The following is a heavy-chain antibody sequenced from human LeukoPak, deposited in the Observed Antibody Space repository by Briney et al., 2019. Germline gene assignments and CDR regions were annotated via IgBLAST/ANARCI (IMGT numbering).Heavy chain of an antibody. Sequence: GGSLRLSCAASGFTFSSYSMNWVRQAPGKGLEWVSSISSSSSYIYYADSVKGRFTISRDNAKNSLYLQMNSLRAEDTAVYYCARGDIVVVPAAIPFDYWGQGTLVNFSS. CDR1: GFTFSSYS. V-gene: IGHV3-21*01. CDR2: ISSSSSYI. J-gene: IGHJ4*02. CDR3: ARGDIVVVPAAIPFDY. D-gene: IGHD2-2*01.